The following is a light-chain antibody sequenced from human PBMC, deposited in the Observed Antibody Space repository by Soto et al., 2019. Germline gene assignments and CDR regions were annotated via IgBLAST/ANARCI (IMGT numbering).Light chain of an antibody. CDR3: SSLTSSRTVV. V-gene: IGLV2-14*01. CDR1: SSDVGGYNY. Sequence: QSALTQPASVSGSPGQSITISCTGTSSDVGGYNYVSWYQQHPVKAPKLMIYDVSNRPSGVSNRFAGSKSGKTASLTISGLQAEAEADYYFSSLTSSRTVVFGGGTKVTVL. J-gene: IGLJ2*01. CDR2: DVS.